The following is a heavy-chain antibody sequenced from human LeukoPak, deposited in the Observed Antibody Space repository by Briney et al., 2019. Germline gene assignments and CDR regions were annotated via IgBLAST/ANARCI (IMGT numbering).Heavy chain of an antibody. CDR3: AKDLTTVTSFDY. CDR2: VQYDGSNK. CDR1: GFTFSSYG. J-gene: IGHJ4*02. D-gene: IGHD4-17*01. Sequence: GGSLRLSCAASGFTFSSYGMHWVHQAPGKGLEWVAFVQYDGSNKYYADSVKGRFTISRDNSKNTLYLQMNSLRAEDTAVYYCAKDLTTVTSFDYWGQGTLVTVSS. V-gene: IGHV3-30*02.